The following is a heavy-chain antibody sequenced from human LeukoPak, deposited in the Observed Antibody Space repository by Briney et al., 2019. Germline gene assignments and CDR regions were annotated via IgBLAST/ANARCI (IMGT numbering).Heavy chain of an antibody. V-gene: IGHV4-34*01. CDR1: GGSFSDYF. J-gene: IGHJ6*03. D-gene: IGHD1-26*01. CDR3: ARGRRLVGAQRPLYFYYYYFDV. CDR2: INHSGNT. Sequence: PSETLSLTCTVYGGSFSDYFWTWIRQSPGKGLEWIGDINHSGNTNYNPSLKSRVTISVDTSKNQLSLNLTSVTAADTAVYFCARGRRLVGAQRPLYFYYYYFDVWGKGTTVTVSS.